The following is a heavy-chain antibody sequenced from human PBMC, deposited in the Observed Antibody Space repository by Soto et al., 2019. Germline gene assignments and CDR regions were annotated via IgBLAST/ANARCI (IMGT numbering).Heavy chain of an antibody. J-gene: IGHJ4*02. V-gene: IGHV3-30-3*01. Sequence: PGGSLRLSCAASGFTFSSYAMHWVRQAPGKGLEWVAVISYDGSNKYYADSVKGRFTISRDNSKNTLYLQMNSLRAEDTAVYYCARDGATIFGVVTRSFDYWGQGTLVTVSS. CDR2: ISYDGSNK. D-gene: IGHD3-3*01. CDR3: ARDGATIFGVVTRSFDY. CDR1: GFTFSSYA.